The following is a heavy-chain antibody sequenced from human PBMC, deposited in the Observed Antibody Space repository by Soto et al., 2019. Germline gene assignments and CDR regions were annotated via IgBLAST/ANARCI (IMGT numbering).Heavy chain of an antibody. CDR2: ISSSSSYI. V-gene: IGHV3-21*01. D-gene: IGHD2-15*01. J-gene: IGHJ4*02. CDR1: GFTFSSYS. Sequence: PGGSLRLSCAASGFTFSSYSMNWVRQAPGKGLEWVSSISSSSSYIYYADSVKGRFTISRDNAKNSLYLQMNSLRAEDTAVYYCARDHLYCSGGSCSSYGYWGQGTLVTVSS. CDR3: ARDHLYCSGGSCSSYGY.